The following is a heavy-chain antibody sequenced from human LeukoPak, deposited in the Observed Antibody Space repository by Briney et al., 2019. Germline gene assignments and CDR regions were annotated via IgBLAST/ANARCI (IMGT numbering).Heavy chain of an antibody. V-gene: IGHV3-66*01. Sequence: GGSLRLSCAASGFTVSSNYMSWVRQAPGKGLEWVSVIYSGGSTYYADSVKGRFTISRDNSKNTLYLQMNSLRAEDTAVYYCARDRGYSGYDWFDYWGQGTLVTVSS. CDR1: GFTVSSNY. CDR2: IYSGGST. D-gene: IGHD5-12*01. CDR3: ARDRGYSGYDWFDY. J-gene: IGHJ4*02.